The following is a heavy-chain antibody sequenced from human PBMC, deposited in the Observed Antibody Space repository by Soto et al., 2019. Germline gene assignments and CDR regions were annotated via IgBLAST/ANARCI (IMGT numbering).Heavy chain of an antibody. CDR1: GGSISSYY. Sequence: PSETLSLTCTVSGGSISSYYWSWIRQPPGKGLEWIGYIYYSGSTNYNPSLKSRVTISVDTSKNQFSLKLSSVTAADTAVYYCARRGTGSGYDLEDVWGKGTTVTVSS. D-gene: IGHD5-12*01. V-gene: IGHV4-59*08. CDR3: ARRGTGSGYDLEDV. J-gene: IGHJ6*04. CDR2: IYYSGST.